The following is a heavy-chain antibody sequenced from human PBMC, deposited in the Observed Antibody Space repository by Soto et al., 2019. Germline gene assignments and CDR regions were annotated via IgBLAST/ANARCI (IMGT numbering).Heavy chain of an antibody. J-gene: IGHJ4*02. D-gene: IGHD3-9*01. Sequence: PSETLSLTCAVYGGSFSGYYWSWIRQPPGEGLECIGEINHSGSTNYNPSLKSRVTISVDTSKNQFSLKPSSVTAADTAVYYCATSQYYDILTGYSSYFDYWGQGTLVTVSS. CDR3: ATSQYYDILTGYSSYFDY. V-gene: IGHV4-34*01. CDR1: GGSFSGYY. CDR2: INHSGST.